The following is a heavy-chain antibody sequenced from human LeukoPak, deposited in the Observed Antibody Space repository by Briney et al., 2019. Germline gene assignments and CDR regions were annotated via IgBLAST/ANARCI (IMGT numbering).Heavy chain of an antibody. J-gene: IGHJ4*02. D-gene: IGHD5-18*01. V-gene: IGHV5-51*01. CDR1: GFDFTAYG. Sequence: GESLKISCRCSGFDFTAYGIAWVRQMPGKGLEWMGIIYPGGSNGRYSPSFQGQVTTSADKSITTVYLQWSSLKASDTAMYYCARHFHSAWFGFWGQGSLVTVSS. CDR2: IYPGGSNG. CDR3: ARHFHSAWFGF.